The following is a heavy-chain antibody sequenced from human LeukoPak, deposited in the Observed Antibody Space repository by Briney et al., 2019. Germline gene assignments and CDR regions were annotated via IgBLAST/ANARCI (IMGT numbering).Heavy chain of an antibody. V-gene: IGHV3-21*01. CDR3: ARGQYYDSSGYGEDY. CDR2: ISSSSSYI. D-gene: IGHD3-22*01. Sequence: GGSLRLSCAASGLTFSSYSMKWVRQAPGEGLEWVSSISSSSSYIYYADSVKGRFTISRDNAKNSLYLQMNSLRAEDTAVYYCARGQYYDSSGYGEDYWGQGTLVTVSS. CDR1: GLTFSSYS. J-gene: IGHJ4*02.